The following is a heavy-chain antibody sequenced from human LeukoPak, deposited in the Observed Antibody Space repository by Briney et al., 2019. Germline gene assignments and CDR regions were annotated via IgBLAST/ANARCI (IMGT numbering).Heavy chain of an antibody. CDR1: GGSISSDY. V-gene: IGHV4-59*01. D-gene: IGHD3-22*01. CDR2: IYYSGST. J-gene: IGHJ6*02. Sequence: SETLSLTCTVSGGSISSDYSSWIRQPPGKGLEWIGYIYYSGSTNYNPSLKSRVTISVDTSKNQFSLKLSSVTAADTAVYYCARENYDSSGANVWGQGTTVTVSS. CDR3: ARENYDSSGANV.